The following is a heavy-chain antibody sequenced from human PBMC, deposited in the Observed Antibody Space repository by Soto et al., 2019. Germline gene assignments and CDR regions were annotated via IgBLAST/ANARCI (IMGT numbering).Heavy chain of an antibody. CDR3: ARANDLNAFDM. V-gene: IGHV3-53*04. Sequence: EVQLVESGGGLVQPGGSLRLSCVASGFSVSATKYMNWLPQAPDKGLEWVSVIYSGGTYYYADSVKGRFTISRHDSKNTLYLQMDSLRPEDTAVYFCARANDLNAFDMWGQGTMVTVSS. CDR2: IYSGGTY. J-gene: IGHJ3*02. CDR1: GFSVSATKY.